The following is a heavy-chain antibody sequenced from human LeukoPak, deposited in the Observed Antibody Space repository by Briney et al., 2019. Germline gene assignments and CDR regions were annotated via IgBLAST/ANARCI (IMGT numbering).Heavy chain of an antibody. Sequence: SETLSLTCTVSGGSISSYYWSWIRQPPGKGLEWIGYIYYSGSTNYNPSLKSRVTISVDTSKNQFSLKLSSVTAADTAVYYCAREFGEFTNYYYYYYYMDVWGKGTTVTVSS. CDR1: GGSISSYY. CDR3: AREFGEFTNYYYYYYYMDV. D-gene: IGHD3-10*01. J-gene: IGHJ6*03. V-gene: IGHV4-59*01. CDR2: IYYSGST.